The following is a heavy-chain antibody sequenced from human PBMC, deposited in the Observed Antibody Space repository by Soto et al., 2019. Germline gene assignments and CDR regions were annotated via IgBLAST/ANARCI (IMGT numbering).Heavy chain of an antibody. CDR3: ARGRYCLTGRCFPNWFDS. Sequence: SETLSLTCSVSGDSISNLDYFWAWIRQPPGQALEYIGYIYNSATTYYNPSFESRVAISVDTSKSQFSLNVTSVTAADTAVYFCARGRYCLTGRCFPNWFDSWGQGALVTVSS. D-gene: IGHD7-27*01. V-gene: IGHV4-30-4*01. CDR1: GDSISNLDYF. CDR2: IYNSATT. J-gene: IGHJ5*01.